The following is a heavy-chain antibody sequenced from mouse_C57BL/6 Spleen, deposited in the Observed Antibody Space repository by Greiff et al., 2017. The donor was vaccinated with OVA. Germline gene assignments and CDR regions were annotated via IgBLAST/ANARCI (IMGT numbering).Heavy chain of an antibody. CDR3: ANLNYYGSSPYAMDD. V-gene: IGHV1-53*01. J-gene: IGHJ4*01. CDR2: INPSNGGT. CDR1: GYTFTSYW. Sequence: VKLQQPGTELVKPGASVKLSCKASGYTFTSYWMHWVKQRPGQGLEWIGNINPSNGGTHYNEKFKSKATLTVDKSSSTAYMQLSSLTSEDSAVYYCANLNYYGSSPYAMDDWGQGTSGTVSS. D-gene: IGHD1-1*01.